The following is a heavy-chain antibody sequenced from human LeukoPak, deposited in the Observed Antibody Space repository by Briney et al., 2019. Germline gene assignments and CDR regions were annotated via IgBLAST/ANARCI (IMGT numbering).Heavy chain of an antibody. Sequence: GESLKISFQGSGYSFPNYWIGWVRQMPGKGLEWMGIIYPDDSDTRYSTSFQGQVTISVDKSISTAYLQWSSLKASDTAMYYCARHSATRGSGYNGVGYWGKGTLVTVSS. J-gene: IGHJ4*02. CDR3: ARHSATRGSGYNGVGY. CDR1: GYSFPNYW. CDR2: IYPDDSDT. V-gene: IGHV5-51*01. D-gene: IGHD5-24*01.